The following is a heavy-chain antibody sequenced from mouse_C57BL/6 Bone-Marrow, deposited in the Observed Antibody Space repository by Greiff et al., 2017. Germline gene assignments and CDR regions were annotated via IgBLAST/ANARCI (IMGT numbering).Heavy chain of an antibody. V-gene: IGHV1-69*01. J-gene: IGHJ3*01. CDR1: GYTFTSSW. D-gene: IGHD1-1*01. CDR2: IDPSDSYT. Sequence: QIQLQQPGAELVMPGASVKLSCKASGYTFTSSWMHWVKQRPGQGLEWIGEIDPSDSYTNYNQKFKGKSTLTVDKSSSTAYMQLSSLTSEDSAVYYCARGVTTVESWLAYWGQGTLVTVSA. CDR3: ARGVTTVESWLAY.